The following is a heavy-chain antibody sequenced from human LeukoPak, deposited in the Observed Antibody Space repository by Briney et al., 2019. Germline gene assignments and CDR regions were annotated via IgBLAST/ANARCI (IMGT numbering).Heavy chain of an antibody. CDR1: GGSISSSSYF. D-gene: IGHD6-13*01. V-gene: IGHV4-39*07. CDR2: IYYSGST. Sequence: SETLSLTCTVSGGSISSSSYFWGWIRQPPGKGLEWIGSIYYSGSTYYNPSLKSRVTISVDTSKNQFSLKLSSVTAADTAVYFCARAYSSSWYFNWFDPWGQGTLVTVSS. J-gene: IGHJ5*02. CDR3: ARAYSSSWYFNWFDP.